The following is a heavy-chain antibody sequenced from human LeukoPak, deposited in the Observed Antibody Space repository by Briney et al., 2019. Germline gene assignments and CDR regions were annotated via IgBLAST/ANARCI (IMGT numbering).Heavy chain of an antibody. CDR3: ARDHNYAFDN. J-gene: IGHJ4*02. Sequence: GGSLRLTCAASGFIFSDYSMNWVRQAPGKGLEWISYIGISSGNTKYADSVKGRFTISGDNAKNSLYLQMNSLRVEDTAVYYCARDHNYAFDNWGQGTLVTVSS. CDR1: GFIFSDYS. CDR2: IGISSGNT. D-gene: IGHD1-1*01. V-gene: IGHV3-48*04.